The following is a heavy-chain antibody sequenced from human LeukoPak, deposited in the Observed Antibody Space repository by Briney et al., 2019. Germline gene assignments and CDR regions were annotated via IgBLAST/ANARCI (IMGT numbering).Heavy chain of an antibody. CDR2: INPNSGGT. CDR1: GYTFTGYY. D-gene: IGHD5-24*01. J-gene: IGHJ4*02. Sequence: ASVKVSCKASGYTFTGYYMHWVRQAPGQGLEWMGWINPNSGGTNYAQKFQGRVTMTRDTSISTAYMELSRLRSDDTAVYYCARGRGRRDGYTSFDYWGQGTQVTVSS. V-gene: IGHV1-2*02. CDR3: ARGRGRRDGYTSFDY.